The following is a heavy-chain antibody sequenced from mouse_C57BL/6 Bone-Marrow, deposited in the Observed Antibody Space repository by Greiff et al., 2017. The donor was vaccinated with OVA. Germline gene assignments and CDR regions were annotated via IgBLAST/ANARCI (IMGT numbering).Heavy chain of an antibody. CDR3: ARRYSWFAY. CDR1: GYTFTDYY. J-gene: IGHJ3*01. Sequence: EVQLQQSGPVLVKPGASVKMSCKASGYTFTDYYMNWVKQSHGKSLEWIGVINPYNGGTSYDQKFKGKATLTVDKSSSTAYMELNSLTYEDSAVYYCARRYSWFAYWGQGTLVTVSA. V-gene: IGHV1-19*01. CDR2: INPYNGGT. D-gene: IGHD1-1*01.